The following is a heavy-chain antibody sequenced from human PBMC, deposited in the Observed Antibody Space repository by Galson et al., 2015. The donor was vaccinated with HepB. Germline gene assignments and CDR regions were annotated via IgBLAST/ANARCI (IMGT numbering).Heavy chain of an antibody. Sequence: SVKVSCKASGYTFTSYGISWVRQAPGQGLEWMGWISAYNGNTNYAQKLQGRVTMTTDTSTSTAYMELRSLRSDDTAVYYCARDKAVAGTADYWAREPWSPSPQ. J-gene: IGHJ4*02. CDR2: ISAYNGNT. V-gene: IGHV1-18*01. CDR3: ARDKAVAGTADY. CDR1: GYTFTSYG. D-gene: IGHD6-19*01.